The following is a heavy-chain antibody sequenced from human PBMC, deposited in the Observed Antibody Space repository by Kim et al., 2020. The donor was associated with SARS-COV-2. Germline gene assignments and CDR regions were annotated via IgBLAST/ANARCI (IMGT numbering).Heavy chain of an antibody. D-gene: IGHD2-15*01. Sequence: KSRVTISVDTSNNQFSLKLSPVTAADTAVYYCARERGYCSGGSCYAPGMDVWGQGTTVTVSS. CDR3: ARERGYCSGGSCYAPGMDV. J-gene: IGHJ6*02. V-gene: IGHV4-59*01.